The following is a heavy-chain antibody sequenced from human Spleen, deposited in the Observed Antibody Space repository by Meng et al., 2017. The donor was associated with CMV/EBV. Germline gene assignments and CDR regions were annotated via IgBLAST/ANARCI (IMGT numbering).Heavy chain of an antibody. J-gene: IGHJ4*02. Sequence: ASVKVSCKASGYTFIFYYIHWMRQAPGQGLEWMGWMNPNNGVTSYGQKFEGRITMTGDSSISTAYMEVSGLRDDDTAMYYCARVDRAPDHWGQGTLVTVSS. CDR1: GYTFIFYY. V-gene: IGHV1-2*02. CDR2: MNPNNGVT. CDR3: ARVDRAPDH. D-gene: IGHD2-2*03.